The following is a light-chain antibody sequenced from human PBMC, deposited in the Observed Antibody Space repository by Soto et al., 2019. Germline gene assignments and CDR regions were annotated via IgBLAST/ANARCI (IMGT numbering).Light chain of an antibody. V-gene: IGLV1-40*01. Sequence: QSVLTQPPSVSGAPGQRVTISCTGSSSNIGAGYDVHWYQQLPRTAPKLLIYGNSNRPSGVPDRFSGSKSGTSASLAITGLQAEDEADYYCQSYDSSLSGSRVFGGGTMLTVL. CDR2: GNS. CDR1: SSNIGAGYD. J-gene: IGLJ2*01. CDR3: QSYDSSLSGSRV.